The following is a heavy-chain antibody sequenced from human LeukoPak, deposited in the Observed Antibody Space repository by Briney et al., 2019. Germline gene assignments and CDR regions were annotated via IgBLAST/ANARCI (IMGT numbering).Heavy chain of an antibody. CDR2: IIPIFGTA. V-gene: IGHV1-69*05. CDR3: ASRDYYDSSGYYHPSYMDV. D-gene: IGHD3-22*01. J-gene: IGHJ6*03. Sequence: ASVKVSCKASGGTFSSYAISWVRQAPGQGLEWMGGIIPIFGTANYAQKFQRRVTITTDESTSTAYMELSSLRSEDTAVYYCASRDYYDSSGYYHPSYMDVWGKGTTVTVSS. CDR1: GGTFSSYA.